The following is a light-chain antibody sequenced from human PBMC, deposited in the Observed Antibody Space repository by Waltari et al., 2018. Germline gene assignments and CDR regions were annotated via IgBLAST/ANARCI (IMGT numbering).Light chain of an antibody. CDR1: SSHIGSNY. Sequence: QSVLTQPPSASGTPGQRVTISCSGSSSHIGSNYVYWYQQPPGTAPKPLIYRNNQRPSGVPDRFSGSKSGTSASLAISGLRSEDEADYYCAAWDDSLSGPVFGGGTKLTVL. CDR2: RNN. V-gene: IGLV1-47*01. CDR3: AAWDDSLSGPV. J-gene: IGLJ2*01.